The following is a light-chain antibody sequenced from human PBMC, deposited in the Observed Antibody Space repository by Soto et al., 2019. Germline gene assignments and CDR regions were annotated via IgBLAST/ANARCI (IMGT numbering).Light chain of an antibody. CDR3: SSYTSSSTLV. CDR2: DVS. V-gene: IGLV2-14*01. CDR1: SSDVGGYNY. J-gene: IGLJ2*01. Sequence: QSALTQPASVSGSPGQSITISCTGTSSDVGGYNYVSWYQQHPGKAPKLMIYDVSNRPSGVSNRFSGSKSGNTASLTISGLQAEEEADYSCSSYTSSSTLVFGGGTQLPVL.